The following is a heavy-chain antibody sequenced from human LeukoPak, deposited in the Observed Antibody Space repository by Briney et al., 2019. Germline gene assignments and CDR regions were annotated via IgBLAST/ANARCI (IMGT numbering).Heavy chain of an antibody. J-gene: IGHJ3*02. V-gene: IGHV4-31*03. CDR3: ARSYYDSSGWGFGAFDI. D-gene: IGHD3-22*01. CDR2: IYYSGST. Sequence: PQTLSLTCTVSGGSISSGGYYWSWIRQHPGKGLEWIGYIYYSGSTYYNPSLKSRVTISVDTSKNQFSLKLSSVTAADTAVYYCARSYYDSSGWGFGAFDIWGQGTMVTVSS. CDR1: GGSISSGGYY.